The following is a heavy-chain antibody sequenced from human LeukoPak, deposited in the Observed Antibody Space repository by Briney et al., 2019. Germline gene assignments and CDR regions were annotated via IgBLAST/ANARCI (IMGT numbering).Heavy chain of an antibody. Sequence: GGSLRLSCAASGFTFSNYAMSWVRQAPGKGLEWVSGIIATGGSTYYADSVKGRFTISRDNSKNTLFLQMNSLRAEDTAIYYCAKSYEYGSGSNYKSFDSWGQGALVTVSS. CDR2: IIATGGST. CDR3: AKSYEYGSGSNYKSFDS. D-gene: IGHD3-10*01. J-gene: IGHJ4*02. CDR1: GFTFSNYA. V-gene: IGHV3-23*01.